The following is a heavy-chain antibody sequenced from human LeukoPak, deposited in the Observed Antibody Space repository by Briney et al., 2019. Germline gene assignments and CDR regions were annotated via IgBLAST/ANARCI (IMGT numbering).Heavy chain of an antibody. J-gene: IGHJ4*02. CDR1: GGTFSSYA. CDR3: ARDTDSSSSRVYYFDY. V-gene: IGHV1-69*04. CDR2: IIPIFGIA. D-gene: IGHD6-6*01. Sequence: GSSVKVSCKASGGTFSSYAISWVRQAPGQGLEWMGRIIPIFGIANYAQKFQGRVTITANKSTSTAYMELSSLRSEDTAVYYRARDTDSSSSRVYYFDYWGQGTLVTVSS.